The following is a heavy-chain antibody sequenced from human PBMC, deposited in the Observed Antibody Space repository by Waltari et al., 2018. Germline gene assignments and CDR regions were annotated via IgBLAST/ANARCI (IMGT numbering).Heavy chain of an antibody. CDR3: ARDPSGSYSDY. V-gene: IGHV3-7*03. J-gene: IGHJ4*02. Sequence: EVQLVESGGGLVQPGGSLRLSWPAYGCPRRTHWMRCDRQAPGKGLEWVANIKQDGSEKYYVDSVKGRFTISRDNAKNSLYLQMNSLRAEDTAVYYCARDPSGSYSDYWGQGTLVTVSS. CDR1: GCPRRTHW. D-gene: IGHD1-26*01. CDR2: IKQDGSEK.